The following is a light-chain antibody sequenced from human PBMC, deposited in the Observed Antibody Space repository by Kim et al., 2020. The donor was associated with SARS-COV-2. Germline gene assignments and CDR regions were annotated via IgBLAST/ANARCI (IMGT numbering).Light chain of an antibody. J-gene: IGLJ1*01. V-gene: IGLV1-44*01. CDR3: ASWDDSLDGYI. Sequence: GQRVTISCSGRLANIGANTVTWYQHLPGTTPKLLIYSSSERPSGDPDRFSGSTSGTSASLAISGLQSDDEGDYYCASWDDSLDGYIIGPGTKVTVL. CDR1: LANIGANT. CDR2: SSS.